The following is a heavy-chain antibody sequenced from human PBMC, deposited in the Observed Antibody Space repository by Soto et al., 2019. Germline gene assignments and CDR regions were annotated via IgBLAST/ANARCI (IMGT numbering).Heavy chain of an antibody. V-gene: IGHV3-30-3*01. CDR1: GFTFSSYA. CDR2: ISYDGSNK. D-gene: IGHD5-12*01. J-gene: IGHJ4*02. Sequence: GGSLRLSCAASGFTFSSYAMHWVRQAPGKGLEWVAVISYDGSNKYYADSVKGRFTISRDNSKNTLYLQMNSLRAEDTAVYYCARGEAVSEATGLEPFDYWGQGTLVTVSS. CDR3: ARGEAVSEATGLEPFDY.